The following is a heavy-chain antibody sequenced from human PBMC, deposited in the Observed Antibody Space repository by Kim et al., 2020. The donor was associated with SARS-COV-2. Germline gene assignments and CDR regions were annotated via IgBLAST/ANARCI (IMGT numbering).Heavy chain of an antibody. V-gene: IGHV3-11*06. D-gene: IGHD3-22*01. CDR3: ARVREYYYDSSAGFDAFDI. Sequence: GRFTISRDNAKNSLYLQMNSLRAEDTAVYYCARVREYYYDSSAGFDAFDIWGQGTMVTVSS. J-gene: IGHJ3*02.